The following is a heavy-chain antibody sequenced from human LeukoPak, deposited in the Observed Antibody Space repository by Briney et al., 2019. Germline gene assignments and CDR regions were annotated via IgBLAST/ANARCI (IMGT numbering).Heavy chain of an antibody. J-gene: IGHJ4*02. Sequence: PGGSLRLSCAASGFTFSSYWMSWVRQAPGKGLEWVAKIKQDGSEKYYVDSVKGRFTISRDNAKNSLYLQMNSLRAEDTAVYYCARDRDWIYVEPTDFDYWGQGTLVTVSS. CDR3: ARDRDWIYVEPTDFDY. V-gene: IGHV3-7*01. CDR1: GFTFSSYW. CDR2: IKQDGSEK. D-gene: IGHD1-7*01.